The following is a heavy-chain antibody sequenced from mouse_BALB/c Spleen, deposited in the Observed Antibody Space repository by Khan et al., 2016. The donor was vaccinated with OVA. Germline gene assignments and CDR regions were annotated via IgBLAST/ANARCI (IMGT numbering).Heavy chain of an antibody. J-gene: IGHJ3*01. CDR3: VRDGAYHRNDGWFAY. CDR2: INPSNGYT. CDR1: GYTFTSYT. D-gene: IGHD2-14*01. V-gene: IGHV1-4*01. Sequence: QVQLKQSGAELARPGASVKMSCKASGYTFTSYTIHWIKERPGKGLEWIGNINPSNGYTNYNQKFKDKATLTTDKSSTTAYLQLSSLTSDDSAVYNCVRDGAYHRNDGWFAYWGQGTLVTVSA.